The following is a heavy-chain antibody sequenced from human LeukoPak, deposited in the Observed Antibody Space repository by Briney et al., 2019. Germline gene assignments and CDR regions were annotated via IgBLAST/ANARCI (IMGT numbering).Heavy chain of an antibody. Sequence: GGSLRLSCAVSGFTFSSYAMSWVRQAPGKGLEWVSAISGSGGSTYYADSVKGRFTISRDNSRNTLYLQMNSLRAEDTAIYYCAKERPQTTSFDYWGQGTLVTVSS. V-gene: IGHV3-23*01. D-gene: IGHD2/OR15-2a*01. CDR1: GFTFSSYA. CDR2: ISGSGGST. J-gene: IGHJ4*02. CDR3: AKERPQTTSFDY.